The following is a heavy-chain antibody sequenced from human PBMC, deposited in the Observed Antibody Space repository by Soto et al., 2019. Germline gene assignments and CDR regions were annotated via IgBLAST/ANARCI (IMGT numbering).Heavy chain of an antibody. V-gene: IGHV7-4-1*01. D-gene: IGHD1-1*01. CDR2: INTNTGNP. CDR1: GYTFTSYA. CDR3: ASTTGTKTYYYYGMDV. Sequence: QVQLVQSGSELRKPGASVKVSCKASGYTFTSYAMNWVRQAPGQGLEWMGWINTNTGNPTYAQGFTGRFVFSLDTSVSTAYLQICRLKAEDTAVYYCASTTGTKTYYYYGMDVWGQGTTVTVSS. J-gene: IGHJ6*02.